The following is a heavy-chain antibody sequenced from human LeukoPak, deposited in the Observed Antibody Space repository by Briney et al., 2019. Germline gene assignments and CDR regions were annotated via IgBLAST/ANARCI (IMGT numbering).Heavy chain of an antibody. CDR1: GFTFSSYG. J-gene: IGHJ4*02. CDR3: ARYYDSSGREEYYFDY. CDR2: IYSGGST. Sequence: GGSLRLSCAASGFTFSSYGMSWVRQAPGKGLEWVSVIYSGGSTYYADSVKGRFTISRDNSKNTLYLQMNSLRAEDTAVYYCARYYDSSGREEYYFDYWGQGTLVTVSS. D-gene: IGHD3-22*01. V-gene: IGHV3-66*01.